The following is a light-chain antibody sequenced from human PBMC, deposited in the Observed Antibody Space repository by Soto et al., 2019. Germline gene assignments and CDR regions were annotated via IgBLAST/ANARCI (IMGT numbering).Light chain of an antibody. J-gene: IGKJ2*01. CDR1: ESLVFSDGNTY. V-gene: IGKV2-30*01. CDR2: KVS. Sequence: DVVMTQSPLSLPVTLGQPASISCRSSESLVFSDGNTYLDWFHQRPGQSPRRLIYKVSYRDSGVPDRFSGSGSGTDFTLKISRVEAEDVGVYSCMQGSHWPPVTFGQGTKLEIK. CDR3: MQGSHWPPVT.